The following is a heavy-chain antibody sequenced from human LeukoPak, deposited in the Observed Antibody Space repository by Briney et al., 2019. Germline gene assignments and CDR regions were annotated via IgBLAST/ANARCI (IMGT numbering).Heavy chain of an antibody. J-gene: IGHJ4*02. Sequence: SVKVSCKASGGTFSSYAISWVRQAPGQGLEWMGGIIPIFGTANYAQKFQGRVTITADESTSTAYMELSSLRSEDTAVYYCASTWVTMIVVVITGTLNYWGQGTLVTVSS. V-gene: IGHV1-69*13. CDR1: GGTFSSYA. CDR2: IIPIFGTA. CDR3: ASTWVTMIVVVITGTLNY. D-gene: IGHD3-22*01.